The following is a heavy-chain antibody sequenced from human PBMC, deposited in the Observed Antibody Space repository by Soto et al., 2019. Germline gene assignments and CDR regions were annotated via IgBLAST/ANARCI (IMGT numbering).Heavy chain of an antibody. V-gene: IGHV4-4*02. Sequence: SETLSRTCTVSGGAISSSNWWSWVRQPPGKGLEWIGEIFHSGSTNYNPSLKSRLTISVDKSKSTLYLQMNSLRAEDTAVYYCAKALQGSAYDSWGPGTPVTVSS. CDR2: IFHSGST. CDR3: AKALQGSAYDS. CDR1: GGAISSSNW. J-gene: IGHJ4*02. D-gene: IGHD6-25*01.